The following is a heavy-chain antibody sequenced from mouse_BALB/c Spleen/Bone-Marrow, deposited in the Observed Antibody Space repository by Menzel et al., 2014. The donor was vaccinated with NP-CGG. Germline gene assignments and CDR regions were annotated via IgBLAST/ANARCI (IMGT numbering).Heavy chain of an antibody. CDR1: GFTFTDYY. V-gene: IGHV7-3*02. CDR3: ARDNGSSPSYGFFNV. Sequence: EVQRVESGGGLVQPGGSLRLSCATSGFTFTDYYMTWVRQPPGKALEWLSFIRNEANGYTTEYSATVKGRFSIARDNSQGILYLQMNTLMPEDSATYYCARDNGSSPSYGFFNVWGAGTTVTVSS. CDR2: IRNEANGYTT. J-gene: IGHJ1*01. D-gene: IGHD1-1*01.